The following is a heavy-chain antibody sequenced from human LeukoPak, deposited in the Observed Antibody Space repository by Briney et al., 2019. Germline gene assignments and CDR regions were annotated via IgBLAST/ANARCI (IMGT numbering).Heavy chain of an antibody. CDR1: GFTFSNYW. CDR2: IKEDGGEI. J-gene: IGHJ4*02. D-gene: IGHD2-2*02. CDR3: VRYTRRYPFDY. Sequence: GGSLRLSCAASGFTFSNYWMSWGCQAPGQGLDRVANIKEDGGEIYYVGSVRGRFTISRDNAKNSLSLQMNSLRAEDTAVYYCVRYTRRYPFDYWGQGTLVTVSS. V-gene: IGHV3-7*04.